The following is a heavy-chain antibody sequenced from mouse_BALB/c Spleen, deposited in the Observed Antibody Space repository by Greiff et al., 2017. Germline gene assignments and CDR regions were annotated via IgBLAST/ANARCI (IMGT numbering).Heavy chain of an antibody. Sequence: EVQLQQSGAELVKPGASVKLSCTASGFNIKDTYMHWVKQRPEQGLEWIGRIDPANGNTKYDPKFQGKATITADTSSNTVYLQLSSLTTEDTAVYYCARRGSYRYDGYYAMDYWGQGTSVTVSS. V-gene: IGHV14-3*02. CDR1: GFNIKDTY. D-gene: IGHD2-14*01. J-gene: IGHJ4*01. CDR2: IDPANGNT. CDR3: ARRGSYRYDGYYAMDY.